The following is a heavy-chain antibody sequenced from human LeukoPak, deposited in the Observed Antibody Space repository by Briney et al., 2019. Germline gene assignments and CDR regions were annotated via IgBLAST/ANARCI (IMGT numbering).Heavy chain of an antibody. Sequence: SQTLSLTCTVSGGSISSGSYYWSWIRQPAGKGLEWIGRIYTSGSTNYNPSLKSRVTISVDTSKNQFSLKLSSVTAADTAVYYCARADGELTAIDYWGQGTLVTVSS. CDR1: GGSISSGSYY. J-gene: IGHJ4*02. CDR3: ARADGELTAIDY. CDR2: IYTSGST. V-gene: IGHV4-61*02. D-gene: IGHD4-17*01.